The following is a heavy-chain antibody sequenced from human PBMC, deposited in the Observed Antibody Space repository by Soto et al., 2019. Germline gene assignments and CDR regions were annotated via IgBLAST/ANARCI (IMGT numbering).Heavy chain of an antibody. CDR1: GGSISSGGYY. D-gene: IGHD3-16*01. J-gene: IGHJ2*01. V-gene: IGHV4-31*03. CDR2: IYYSGST. Sequence: QVQLQESGPGLVKPSQTLSLTCTVSGGSISSGGYYWSWIRQHPGKGLEWIGYIYYSGSTYYNPSLKSRVTISVDTSKNQFSLKLSSVTAADTAVYYCARVGREGEIRARPWYFDLWGRGTLVTVSS. CDR3: ARVGREGEIRARPWYFDL.